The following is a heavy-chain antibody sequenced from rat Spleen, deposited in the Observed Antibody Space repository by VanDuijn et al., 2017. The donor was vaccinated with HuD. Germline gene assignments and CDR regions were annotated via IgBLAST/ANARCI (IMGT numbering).Heavy chain of an antibody. J-gene: IGHJ2*01. CDR1: GFSLTSYH. CDR3: VRERVPGFAFYFDY. V-gene: IGHV2-15*01. CDR2: IWAGGGT. D-gene: IGHD1-4*01. Sequence: QVQLKESGPGLVQPSQTLSLTCTVSGFSLTSYHMTWVRQPPGKSLAWMGTIWAGGGTDYHWTVRSRVRICRDTSKSQVFLEMTSLQTEDTAIYFCVRERVPGFAFYFDYWGQGVMVTVSS.